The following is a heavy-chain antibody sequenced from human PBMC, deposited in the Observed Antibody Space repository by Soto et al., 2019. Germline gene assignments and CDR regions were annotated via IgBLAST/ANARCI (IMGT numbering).Heavy chain of an antibody. CDR2: IIPIFGTA. D-gene: IGHD3-10*01. J-gene: IGHJ5*02. Sequence: QVQLVQSGAEVKKPGSSVKVSCKASGGTFSSYAISWVRQAPGQGLEWMGGIIPIFGTANYAQKFQGRVTITADKSTSTAYMELSSLRSEDTVVYYCARDLGSMVRGVGWFDPWGQGTLVTVSS. CDR3: ARDLGSMVRGVGWFDP. CDR1: GGTFSSYA. V-gene: IGHV1-69*06.